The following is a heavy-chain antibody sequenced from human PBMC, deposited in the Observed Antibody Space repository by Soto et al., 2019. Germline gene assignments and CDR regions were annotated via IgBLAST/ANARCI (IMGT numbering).Heavy chain of an antibody. CDR3: AHSRGDGDYFPY. Sequence: QITLKESGPTLVKPTQTLTLTCTFSGFSLSTTGKSVAWIRQPPGKALEWLSVIYWDDDQRYSPSVNTGLTIAKDTSKNQVVLKLTNMDPSDTGTYYCAHSRGDGDYFPYWGQGTLVSVSS. D-gene: IGHD3-16*01. CDR2: IYWDDDQ. V-gene: IGHV2-5*02. CDR1: GFSLSTTGKS. J-gene: IGHJ4*02.